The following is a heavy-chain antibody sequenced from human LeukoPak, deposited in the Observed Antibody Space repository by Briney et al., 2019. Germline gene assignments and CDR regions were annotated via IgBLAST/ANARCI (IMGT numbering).Heavy chain of an antibody. CDR1: GFTFSSYW. CDR3: ATDSPYSGSYKDFDY. J-gene: IGHJ4*02. D-gene: IGHD1-26*01. CDR2: ISGSGGST. Sequence: PGGSLRLSCAASGFTFSSYWMSWVRQAPGEGLEWVSAISGSGGSTYYADSVKGRFTISRDNYKNTLYLQMNSLRAEDTAVYYCATDSPYSGSYKDFDYWGQGTLVTVSS. V-gene: IGHV3-23*01.